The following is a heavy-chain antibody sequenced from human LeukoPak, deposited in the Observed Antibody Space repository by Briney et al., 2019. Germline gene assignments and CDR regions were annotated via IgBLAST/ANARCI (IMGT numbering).Heavy chain of an antibody. J-gene: IGHJ4*02. V-gene: IGHV3-13*01. CDR1: GFTFSTYL. D-gene: IGHD6-13*01. CDR2: IGTAGDT. Sequence: GGSLRLSCAVPGFTFSTYLMHWVRQATGKGLEWVSAIGTAGDTYYPGSVKGRFTISRENAKNSLYLQMNSLRAEDTAVYYCARDAAGTFDYWGQGTLVTVSS. CDR3: ARDAAGTFDY.